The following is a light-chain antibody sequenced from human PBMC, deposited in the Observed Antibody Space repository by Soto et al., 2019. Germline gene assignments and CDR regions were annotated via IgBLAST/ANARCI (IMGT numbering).Light chain of an antibody. CDR3: QQYAGSPRT. Sequence: EIGLSQSPGTLSLSPGERGTLSCRASQNLGTLYLAWFQQKSGQAPRLLIYSASRRATGIPDRFTGSGSGTDFTLTINRVEPEDFAVYFCQQYAGSPRTFGQGTMV. CDR1: QNLGTLY. CDR2: SAS. V-gene: IGKV3-20*01. J-gene: IGKJ1*01.